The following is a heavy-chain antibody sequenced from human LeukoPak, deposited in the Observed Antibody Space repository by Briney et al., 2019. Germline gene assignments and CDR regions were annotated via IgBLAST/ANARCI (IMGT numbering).Heavy chain of an antibody. CDR3: TRDGRNYYDSSGYLTLLDY. D-gene: IGHD3-22*01. CDR1: GFTFGDYA. Sequence: GGSLRLSCTASGFTFGDYAMSWVRQAPGKGLEWVGFIRSKAYGGTTEYAASVKGRFTIPRDDCKSIAYLQMNSLKTEDTAVYYCTRDGRNYYDSSGYLTLLDYWGQGTLVTVSS. J-gene: IGHJ4*02. CDR2: IRSKAYGGTT. V-gene: IGHV3-49*04.